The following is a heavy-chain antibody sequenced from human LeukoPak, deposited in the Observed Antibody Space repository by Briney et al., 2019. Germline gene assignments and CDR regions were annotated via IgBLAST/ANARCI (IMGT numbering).Heavy chain of an antibody. Sequence: PGGSLRLSCAASGFTFSSYSMNWVRQAPGKGLEWVSSISGSSSYIYYADSVKGRFTISRDNAKNSLYLQMNSLRAEDTAVYYCARDSLLPLRYCSGGSCYPSFDYWGQGTLVTVSS. CDR2: ISGSSSYI. D-gene: IGHD2-15*01. CDR3: ARDSLLPLRYCSGGSCYPSFDY. J-gene: IGHJ4*02. CDR1: GFTFSSYS. V-gene: IGHV3-21*01.